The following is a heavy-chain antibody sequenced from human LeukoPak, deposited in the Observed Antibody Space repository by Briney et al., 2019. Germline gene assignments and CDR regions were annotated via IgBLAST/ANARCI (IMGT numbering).Heavy chain of an antibody. CDR3: ARVPGTTSWLFFDY. D-gene: IGHD1-1*01. Sequence: SETLSLTCTVSGGSISSYYWRWIRQPPGKGLEWIGYIYYSGSTNYNPSLKSRVTISVDTSKNQFSLKLSSVTAADTAVYYCARVPGTTSWLFFDYWGQGTLVTVSS. CDR1: GGSISSYY. V-gene: IGHV4-59*01. CDR2: IYYSGST. J-gene: IGHJ4*02.